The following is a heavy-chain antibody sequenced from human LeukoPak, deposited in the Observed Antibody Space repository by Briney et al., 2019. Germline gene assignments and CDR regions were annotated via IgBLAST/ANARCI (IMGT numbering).Heavy chain of an antibody. J-gene: IGHJ4*02. CDR1: GFTVSSNY. CDR2: IYSGGST. D-gene: IGHD6-13*01. V-gene: IGHV3-53*01. Sequence: GGSLRLSCAASGFTVSSNYMSWVRQAPGKGLEWVSVIYSGGSTYYADSVKGRFTISRDNSKNTLYLRMNSLRAEDTAVYYCARVGSWYFSFDYWGQGTLVTVSS. CDR3: ARVGSWYFSFDY.